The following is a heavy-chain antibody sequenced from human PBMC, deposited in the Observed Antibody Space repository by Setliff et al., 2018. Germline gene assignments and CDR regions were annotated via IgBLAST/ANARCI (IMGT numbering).Heavy chain of an antibody. J-gene: IGHJ4*02. D-gene: IGHD3-22*01. Sequence: PSETLSLTCSVYGESFSNNYWSWIRQSPGRGLEWIGESNHGGSTSYNPSLKSRLTMSVDTSKNQFSLKLTSVTAADSAVYYCARINFYVSSGYYYAPDFWGQGTLVTVSS. CDR3: ARINFYVSSGYYYAPDF. V-gene: IGHV4-34*01. CDR2: SNHGGST. CDR1: GESFSNNY.